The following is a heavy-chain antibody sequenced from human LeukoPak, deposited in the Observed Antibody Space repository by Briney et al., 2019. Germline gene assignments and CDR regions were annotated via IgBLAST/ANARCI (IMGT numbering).Heavy chain of an antibody. V-gene: IGHV3-21*01. CDR2: MSSSSGLI. CDR3: AREFDGSASGAGS. J-gene: IGHJ5*02. CDR1: GFTFSRYS. Sequence: GGSLRLSCAGSGFTFSRYSMNWVRQAPGKGLEWVSSMSSSSGLIYYGDSVKGRFTVSRDNAKRSLYLQMNRLRADDTAVYYCAREFDGSASGAGSWGQGTLVTVSP. D-gene: IGHD1-26*01.